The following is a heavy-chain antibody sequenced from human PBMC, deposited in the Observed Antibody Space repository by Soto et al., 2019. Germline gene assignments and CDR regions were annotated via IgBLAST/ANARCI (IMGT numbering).Heavy chain of an antibody. V-gene: IGHV4-59*01. CDR2: IDYSGST. J-gene: IGHJ2*01. Sequence: QVQLQESCPGLVKPSATLSLNCTVSGDSISRYYWRWIRQPPGKGREWIGDIDYSGSTNYNPSLKSRVTISVDTSMKQFFLLQSSVTAADTVEDYCATGYWDFALWVRGTLVTVSS. CDR3: ATGYWDFAL. CDR1: GDSISRYY.